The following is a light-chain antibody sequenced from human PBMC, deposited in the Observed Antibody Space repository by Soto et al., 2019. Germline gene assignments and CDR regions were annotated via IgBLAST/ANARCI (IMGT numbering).Light chain of an antibody. CDR2: GAS. CDR3: QQYGSSPVT. J-gene: IGKJ1*01. V-gene: IGKV3-20*01. CDR1: QSVSSSY. Sequence: EIVLTQSPGTLSLSPGERATLSCRASQSVSSSYLAWYQQKPGQAPRLLIYGASSRATGIPDRFSGSGSGKDFTPTISRREPEDFAVYYCQQYGSSPVTFGQGTKVEIK.